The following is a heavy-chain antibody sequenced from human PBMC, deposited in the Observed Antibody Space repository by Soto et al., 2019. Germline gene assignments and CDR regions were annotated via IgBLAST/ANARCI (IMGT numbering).Heavy chain of an antibody. V-gene: IGHV2-5*02. CDR1: GFSLISSGVG. J-gene: IGHJ4*02. CDR2: ISWDDDR. D-gene: IGHD6-13*01. Sequence: QITLKESGPTLVKPTQTLTLTGSVSGFSLISSGVGVGWIRQPPGKALEWLALISWDDDRRYSPSLKNRLTITKDTSKKQVVLTMTDMEPVDTATYFCAREDISWYYFDYWGQGTLVTVPS. CDR3: AREDISWYYFDY.